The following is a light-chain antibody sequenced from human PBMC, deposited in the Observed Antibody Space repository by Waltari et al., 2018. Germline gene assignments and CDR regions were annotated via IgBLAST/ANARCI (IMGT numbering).Light chain of an antibody. CDR3: QSADSSGTYRV. V-gene: IGLV3-25*03. CDR1: AFPKQY. CDR2: KDR. J-gene: IGLJ2*01. Sequence: SYDLTQPPSVSVSPGQTSRFTCSGDAFPKQYAYWYQQKPGQAPVLVIYKDRERPSGIPERFSGSSSGTTVTLTISGVQAEDEADYYCQSADSSGTYRVFGGGTKLTVL.